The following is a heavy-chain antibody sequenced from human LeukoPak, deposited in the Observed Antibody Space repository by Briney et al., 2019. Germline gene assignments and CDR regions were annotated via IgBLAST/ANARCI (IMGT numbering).Heavy chain of an antibody. V-gene: IGHV3-23*01. D-gene: IGHD3-22*01. CDR2: ISGSGGST. J-gene: IGHJ4*02. CDR1: GFTFSSYA. Sequence: GGSLRLSCAAPGFTFSSYAMSWVRQAPGKGLEWVSAISGSGGSTYYADSVKGRFTISRDNSKNTLYLQMNSLRAEDTAVYYCAKDCDPYDSSGYFDYWGQGTLVTVSS. CDR3: AKDCDPYDSSGYFDY.